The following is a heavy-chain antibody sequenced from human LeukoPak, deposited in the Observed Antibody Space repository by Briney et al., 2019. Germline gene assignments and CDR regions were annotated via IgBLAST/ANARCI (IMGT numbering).Heavy chain of an antibody. CDR3: ARDQEGFVY. CDR1: GYTFTSNY. V-gene: IGHV1-46*01. CDR2: IYPRDGST. Sequence: ASVKVSCKASGYTFTSNYIHWVRQAPGQGLEWMGMIYPRDGSTSYAQKFQGRVTVTRDTSTSTVHMELSGLRSEDTAVYYCARDQEGFVYWGQVTLVTVSS. J-gene: IGHJ4*02.